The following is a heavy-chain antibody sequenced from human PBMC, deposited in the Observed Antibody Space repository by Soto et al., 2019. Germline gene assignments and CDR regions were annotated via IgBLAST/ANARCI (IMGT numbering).Heavy chain of an antibody. D-gene: IGHD6-6*01. J-gene: IGHJ3*01. CDR2: IYWSGDE. Sequence: SGPTLVNPTQTLPLTCSFSGFSLTTSGVGVGWIRQPPGKALEWLAHIYWSGDEHYRPSLKSRLSIMKAASKNQVVLTMTNMDPVDTATYYCARGIATRPVFAFDVWGQGTMVTVSS. CDR3: ARGIATRPVFAFDV. CDR1: GFSLTTSGVG. V-gene: IGHV2-5*01.